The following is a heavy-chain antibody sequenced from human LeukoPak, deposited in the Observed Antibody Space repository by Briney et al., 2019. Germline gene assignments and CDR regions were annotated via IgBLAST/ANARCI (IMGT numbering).Heavy chain of an antibody. Sequence: GASVNVSCKASGGTFSSYAISWVRQAPGQGLEWMGRITPILGIANYAQKFQGRVTITADKSTSTAYMELSSLRSEDTAVYYCAREALDLSLDYWGQGTLVTVSS. CDR2: ITPILGIA. V-gene: IGHV1-69*04. CDR3: AREALDLSLDY. J-gene: IGHJ4*02. D-gene: IGHD3-16*02. CDR1: GGTFSSYA.